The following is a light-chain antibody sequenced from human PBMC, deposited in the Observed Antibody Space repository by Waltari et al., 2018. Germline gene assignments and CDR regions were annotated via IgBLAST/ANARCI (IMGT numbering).Light chain of an antibody. J-gene: IGKJ1*01. V-gene: IGKV1-39*01. CDR3: QQSYTPPSLT. Sequence: DIQMTQSPSSLSASVGDRVTITCRASQGISSYLNWYQQKAGKAPNLLIYAASNLQNGVPSRFRGSGSVTDFTLTINSLQLEDFATYYCQQSYTPPSLTFGQGTKVEIK. CDR1: QGISSY. CDR2: AAS.